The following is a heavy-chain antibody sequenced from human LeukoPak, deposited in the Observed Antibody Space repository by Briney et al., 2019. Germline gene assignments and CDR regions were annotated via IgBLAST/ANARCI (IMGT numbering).Heavy chain of an antibody. Sequence: GGSLRLSCAASGFTFSSYEMNWVRQAPGKGLEWVSYISSSGSSIYYADSVKGRFTISRDNSKNTLYLQMNSLRAEDTAVYYCAKSGYCSSTSCQGWFDPWGQGTLVTVSS. V-gene: IGHV3-48*03. CDR1: GFTFSSYE. D-gene: IGHD2-2*01. CDR3: AKSGYCSSTSCQGWFDP. J-gene: IGHJ5*02. CDR2: ISSSGSSI.